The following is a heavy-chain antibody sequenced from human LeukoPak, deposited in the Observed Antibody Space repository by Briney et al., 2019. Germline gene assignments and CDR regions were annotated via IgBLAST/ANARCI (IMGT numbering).Heavy chain of an antibody. J-gene: IGHJ4*02. V-gene: IGHV1-69*04. CDR2: IIPTVGVT. Sequence: SVKVSRKASGGTFSSCAITRVRQAPGQGLEWMGRIIPTVGVTNYAQKFQGRVTITADKSTSAAYMELSSLRFEDTAVYYCAFSRDNHWTRSYFWGQGTLVTVSS. D-gene: IGHD1-1*01. CDR3: AFSRDNHWTRSYF. CDR1: GGTFSSCA.